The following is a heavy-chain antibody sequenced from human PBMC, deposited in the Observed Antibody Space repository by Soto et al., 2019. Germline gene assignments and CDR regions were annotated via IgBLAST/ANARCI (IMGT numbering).Heavy chain of an antibody. D-gene: IGHD6-19*01. Sequence: SETLSLTCSVSGGSISSSSYYWGWIRQPPGKGLEWIGSIYYSGSIYYNPSLKSRVTISVDTSKNQFSLKLSSVTAAETAVYYCARQSSGWYNWFDPWGQGALVTVS. J-gene: IGHJ5*02. CDR1: GGSISSSSYY. CDR2: IYYSGSI. CDR3: ARQSSGWYNWFDP. V-gene: IGHV4-39*01.